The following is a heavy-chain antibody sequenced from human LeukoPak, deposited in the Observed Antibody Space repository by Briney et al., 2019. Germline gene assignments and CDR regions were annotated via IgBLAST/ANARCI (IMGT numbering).Heavy chain of an antibody. CDR2: IYYSGST. D-gene: IGHD6-19*01. V-gene: IGHV4-59*01. J-gene: IGHJ4*02. CDR1: GDSISFYY. Sequence: PSETLSLTCTVSGDSISFYYWSWIRQPPGKGLEWIGYIYYSGSTNYNPSLKSRVTISVDTSKNQFSLKLSSVTAADTAVHYCARDRNPHRLGYFDYWGQGTLVTVSS. CDR3: ARDRNPHRLGYFDY.